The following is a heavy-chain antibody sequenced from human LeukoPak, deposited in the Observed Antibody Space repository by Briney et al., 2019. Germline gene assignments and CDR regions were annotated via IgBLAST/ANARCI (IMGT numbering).Heavy chain of an antibody. V-gene: IGHV1-46*03. D-gene: IGHD6-19*01. CDR2: INPSGGST. J-gene: IGHJ4*02. Sequence: ASVKVSCKASGYTFTSYYMHWVRQAPGQGLEWMGIINPSGGSTSYAQKFQGRVTMTRDTSTSTVYMELSSLRSEDTAVYYCVRALGAYSSGINFDYWGQGTLVTVSS. CDR1: GYTFTSYY. CDR3: VRALGAYSSGINFDY.